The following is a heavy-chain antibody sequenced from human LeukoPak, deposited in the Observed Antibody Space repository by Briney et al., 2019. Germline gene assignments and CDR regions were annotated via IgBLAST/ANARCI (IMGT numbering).Heavy chain of an antibody. CDR2: INHSGST. J-gene: IGHJ4*02. D-gene: IGHD3-22*01. CDR1: GGSFSGYY. V-gene: IGHV4-34*01. Sequence: SETLSLTCAVYGGSFSGYYWSWIRQPPGKGLEWIGEINHSGSTNYNPSLKSRVTISVDTSKNQFSLKLSSVTAADTAVYYCARVGQFYDSSGYYGPFFDYWGQGTLVTASS. CDR3: ARVGQFYDSSGYYGPFFDY.